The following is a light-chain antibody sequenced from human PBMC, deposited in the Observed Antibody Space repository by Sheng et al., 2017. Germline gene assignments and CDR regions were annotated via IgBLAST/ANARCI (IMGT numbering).Light chain of an antibody. J-gene: IGKJ1*01. CDR2: EAT. CDR1: QDIDNH. V-gene: IGKV1-33*01. Sequence: DIQLTQSPTSLSASEGDRVTITCQASQDIDNHLNWYQQKPGKAPKLLIYEATNLGAGVPSRFSGSGSGTDFRLVINSLQPEDLATYYCQQSYGSTWTFGQGTKVDLK. CDR3: QQSYGSTWT.